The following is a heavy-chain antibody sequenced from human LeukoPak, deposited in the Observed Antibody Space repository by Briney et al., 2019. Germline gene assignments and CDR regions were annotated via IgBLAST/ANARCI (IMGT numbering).Heavy chain of an antibody. CDR1: GGSLTDYY. CDR2: IYYTVT. V-gene: IGHV4-59*08. D-gene: IGHD3-16*01. J-gene: IGHJ5*02. CDR3: ARGRRRIMITFGGVMEGTFDP. Sequence: SETLSLTCTVSGGSLTDYYWSWIRQSPGPGLEWIGYIYYTVTSYNPSLKSRLTISVDTSKNQFSLKLSSVTAADTAVYYCARGRRRIMITFGGVMEGTFDPWGQGTLVTVSS.